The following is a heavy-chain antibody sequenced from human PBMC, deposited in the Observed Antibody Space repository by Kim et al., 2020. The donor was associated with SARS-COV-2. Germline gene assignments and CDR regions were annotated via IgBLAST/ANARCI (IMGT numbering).Heavy chain of an antibody. CDR2: ISYDGSNK. CDR1: GFTFSTYG. V-gene: IGHV3-30*18. J-gene: IGHJ4*02. CDR3: AKGDDGSGFLGGYFDY. Sequence: GGSLRLSCAASGFTFSTYGIHWVRQAPGKVLEWVAVISYDGSNKYYADSLKGRFTISRDNSKNTMYLQMNSLRTEDTAVYYCAKGDDGSGFLGGYFDYWGQGTLVTVSP. D-gene: IGHD3-22*01.